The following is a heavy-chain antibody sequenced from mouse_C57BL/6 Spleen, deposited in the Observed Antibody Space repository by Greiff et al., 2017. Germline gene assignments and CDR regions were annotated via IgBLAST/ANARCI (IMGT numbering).Heavy chain of an antibody. J-gene: IGHJ1*03. V-gene: IGHV14-3*01. Sequence: VQLKESVAELVRPGASVKLSCTASGFNIKNTYMHWVKQRPEQGLEWIGRIDPANGNTKYAPKFQGKATITADTSSNPAYLQLSSLTSEDTAIDYGARFSTGGAPFDVWGTGTTVTVSS. CDR3: ARFSTGGAPFDV. CDR2: IDPANGNT. CDR1: GFNIKNTY. D-gene: IGHD1-1*01.